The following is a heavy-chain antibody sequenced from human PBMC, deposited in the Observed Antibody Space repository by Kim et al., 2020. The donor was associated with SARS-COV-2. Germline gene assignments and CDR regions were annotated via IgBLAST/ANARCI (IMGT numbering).Heavy chain of an antibody. V-gene: IGHV3-21*01. D-gene: IGHD3-9*01. CDR3: ARDWGYFDWSPGYYGMDV. J-gene: IGHJ6*02. Sequence: GGSLRLSCAASGFTFSSYSMNWVRQAPGKGLEWVSSISSSSSYIYYADSVKGRFTISRDNAKNSLYLQMNSLRAEDTAVYYCARDWGYFDWSPGYYGMDVWGQGTTVTVSS. CDR1: GFTFSSYS. CDR2: ISSSSSYI.